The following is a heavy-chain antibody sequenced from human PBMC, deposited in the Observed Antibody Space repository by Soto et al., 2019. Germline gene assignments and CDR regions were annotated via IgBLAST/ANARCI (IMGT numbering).Heavy chain of an antibody. CDR3: ARDLSGSAEYFQH. D-gene: IGHD1-26*01. CDR1: GGSVSSGSYY. Sequence: SETLSLTCTVSGGSVSSGSYYWSWIRQPPGKGLEWIGYIYYSGSTNYNPSLKSRVTISVDTSKNQFSLKLSSVTAADTAVYYCARDLSGSAEYFQHWGQGTLVTVSS. J-gene: IGHJ1*01. V-gene: IGHV4-61*01. CDR2: IYYSGST.